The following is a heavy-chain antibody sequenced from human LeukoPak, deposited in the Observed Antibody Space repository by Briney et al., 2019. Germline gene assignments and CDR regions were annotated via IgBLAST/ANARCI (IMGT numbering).Heavy chain of an antibody. CDR3: ARQPPAAAGQYNWFDP. CDR1: GYTFTSYG. J-gene: IGHJ5*02. D-gene: IGHD6-13*01. CDR2: ISAYNGNT. V-gene: IGHV1-18*01. Sequence: ASVKVSCKASGYTFTSYGISWVRQAPGPGLEWMGWISAYNGNTNYAQKRQGRVTMTTDTSKSTAYMELRSLRSDDTAVYYCARQPPAAAGQYNWFDPWGQGTLVTVSS.